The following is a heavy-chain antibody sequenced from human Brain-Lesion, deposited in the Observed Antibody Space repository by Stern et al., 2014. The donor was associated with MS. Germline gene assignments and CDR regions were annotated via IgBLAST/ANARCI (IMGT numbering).Heavy chain of an antibody. D-gene: IGHD5-18*01. V-gene: IGHV4-61*02. CDR3: ASGYRIFDY. J-gene: IGHJ4*02. CDR1: GGSISSGSDY. CDR2: IQPSGSA. Sequence: QVHLVESGPGLVKPSQTLSLTCTVSGGSISSGSDYWSWIRPPVGKGREWIGRIQPSGSAFYTPSLKSRVTISTDTARIQFSLELNSATAADTAIYYWASGYRIFDYWGQGILVTVSS.